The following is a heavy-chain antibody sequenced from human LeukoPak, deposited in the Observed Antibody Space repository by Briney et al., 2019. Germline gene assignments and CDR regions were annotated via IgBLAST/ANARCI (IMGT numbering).Heavy chain of an antibody. D-gene: IGHD6-19*01. CDR1: GYTFTGYY. J-gene: IGHJ6*03. CDR3: AREGIAVAGKVSFYYYYYMDV. CDR2: INPNSGGT. V-gene: IGHV1-2*02. Sequence: GASVKVSCKASGYTFTGYYMHWVRQAPGQGLEWMGWINPNSGGTNYAQKFQGRVTMTRDTSISTAYMELSRLRSDDTAVYYCAREGIAVAGKVSFYYYYYMDVWGKGTTVTISS.